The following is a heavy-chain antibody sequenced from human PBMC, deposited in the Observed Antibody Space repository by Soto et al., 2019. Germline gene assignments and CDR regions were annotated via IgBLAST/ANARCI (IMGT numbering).Heavy chain of an antibody. D-gene: IGHD4-17*01. CDR2: MNPNSGNT. CDR3: ARWGDYEGRDRYYYYYYMDV. CDR1: GYTFTSYD. Sequence: GASVKVSCKASGYTFTSYDINWVRQATGQGLEWMGWMNPNSGNTGYEQKFQGRVTMTRNTSISTAYMELSSLRSEDTAVYYCARWGDYEGRDRYYYYYYMDVWGKGTTVTVSS. J-gene: IGHJ6*03. V-gene: IGHV1-8*01.